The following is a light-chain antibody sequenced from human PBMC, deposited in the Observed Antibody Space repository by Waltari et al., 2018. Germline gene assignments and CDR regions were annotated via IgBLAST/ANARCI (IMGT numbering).Light chain of an antibody. V-gene: IGLV1-40*01. Sequence: QSVLTQPPSVSGAPGQRVTISCTGSSANIGAGYDVPWYQQLPGTTPKLLIYANSNRPSGVPDRFSGSKSGTSASLAITGLQAEDEADYYCQSYDSSLSGYVVFGGGTKLTVL. CDR1: SANIGAGYD. J-gene: IGLJ2*01. CDR2: ANS. CDR3: QSYDSSLSGYVV.